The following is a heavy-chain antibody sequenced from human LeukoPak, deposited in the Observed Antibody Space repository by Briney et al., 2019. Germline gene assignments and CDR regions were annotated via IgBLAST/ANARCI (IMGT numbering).Heavy chain of an antibody. CDR2: ISYDGDNE. D-gene: IGHD3-3*02. J-gene: IGHJ4*02. V-gene: IGHV3-30-3*01. CDR1: GFTFSNYA. CDR3: ARGPHFWSGYYPGLPDY. Sequence: GGSLRLSCAASGFTFSNYAMHWVCQAPGKGLEWMAVISYDGDNEYYTDSVKGRFTISRDNSKNTLYLQINSLRAEDTAVYYCARGPHFWSGYYPGLPDYWGQGTLVTVSS.